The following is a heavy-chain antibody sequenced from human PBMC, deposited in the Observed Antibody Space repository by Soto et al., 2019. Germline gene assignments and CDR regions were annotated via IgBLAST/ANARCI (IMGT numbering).Heavy chain of an antibody. Sequence: SGGSLRLSCTVSGFYFNNYGINWVRQPPWKGLEWVSSLSKSDYTYYSDSVKGRFTISRDNAKNSVSLQMNSLRAEDTAVYYCAREDSIIIPAVSDFWGQGTLVTVSS. J-gene: IGHJ4*02. V-gene: IGHV3-21*01. D-gene: IGHD2-2*01. CDR2: LSKSDYT. CDR3: AREDSIIIPAVSDF. CDR1: GFYFNNYG.